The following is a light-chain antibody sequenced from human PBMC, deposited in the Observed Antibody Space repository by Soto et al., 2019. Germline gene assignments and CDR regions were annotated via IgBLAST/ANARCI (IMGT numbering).Light chain of an antibody. CDR1: SSDVGSYSL. Sequence: QSVLTQPASVSGSPGQSITISCTGTSSDVGSYSLVSRYQQHPDNAPKLMIYEVSKRPSGVSNRFSGSKSGNTASLTISGLQPEDEADYYCSSHTSGNTRVFGSGTKSPS. J-gene: IGLJ1*01. CDR3: SSHTSGNTRV. CDR2: EVS. V-gene: IGLV2-14*02.